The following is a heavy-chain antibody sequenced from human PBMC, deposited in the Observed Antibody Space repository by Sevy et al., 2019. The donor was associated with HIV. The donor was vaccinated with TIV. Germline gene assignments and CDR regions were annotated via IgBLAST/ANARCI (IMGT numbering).Heavy chain of an antibody. CDR1: GFTFSDYY. D-gene: IGHD1-1*01. Sequence: GGSLRLSCTASGFTFSDYYMSWIRQAPGKGLECVSFISSTTGYTNYADSVKGRFTISRDNAKNSLYLQMNNLRAEDTAVYYCARSLTDWTPSAGHWGQGTLVTVSS. CDR2: ISSTTGYT. J-gene: IGHJ4*02. CDR3: ARSLTDWTPSAGH. V-gene: IGHV3-11*06.